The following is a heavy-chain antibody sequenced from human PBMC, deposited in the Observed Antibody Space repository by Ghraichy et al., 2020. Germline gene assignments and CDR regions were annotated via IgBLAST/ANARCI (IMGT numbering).Heavy chain of an antibody. Sequence: SETLSLTCTVSGGSISSSSYYWGWIRQPPGKGLEWIGSIYYSGSTYYNPSLKSRVTISVDTSKNQFSLKLTSVAAADTAVYYCSRLSRGYSYGDYWGQGTLVTVSS. CDR1: GGSISSSSYY. D-gene: IGHD5-18*01. V-gene: IGHV4-39*01. J-gene: IGHJ4*02. CDR3: SRLSRGYSYGDY. CDR2: IYYSGST.